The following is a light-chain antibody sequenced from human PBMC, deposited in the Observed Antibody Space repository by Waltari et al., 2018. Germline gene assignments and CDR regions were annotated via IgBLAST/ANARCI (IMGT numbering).Light chain of an antibody. J-gene: IGLJ1*01. V-gene: IGLV2-8*01. CDR2: EVN. Sequence: QSALTQPPSASGSPGQSVSISCTGTSSDVGGYKFLSWYQQHPGRAPKLMIYEVNQRPSGVPDRFSGSKSGNTASLTVSGLQAEDEADYYCSSYAGSNNLVFGTGTKVTVL. CDR1: SSDVGGYKF. CDR3: SSYAGSNNLV.